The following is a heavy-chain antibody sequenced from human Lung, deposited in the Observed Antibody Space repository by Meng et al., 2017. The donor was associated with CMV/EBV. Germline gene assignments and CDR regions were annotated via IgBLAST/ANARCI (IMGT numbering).Heavy chain of an antibody. CDR2: IPHRGSS. D-gene: IGHD3-10*01. CDR3: LRRSGGSV. CDR1: GDSITNHNW. V-gene: IGHV4-4*02. J-gene: IGHJ1*01. Sequence: VPVRESGPAMVKPSETLSLPCAVSGDSITNHNWWAWVRQPPGKGLEWIGEIPHRGSSAYNPSLKSRVSMSIDKSKNQFFLKLTSVTAADTAVYHCLRRSGGSVWGQGTLVTVSS.